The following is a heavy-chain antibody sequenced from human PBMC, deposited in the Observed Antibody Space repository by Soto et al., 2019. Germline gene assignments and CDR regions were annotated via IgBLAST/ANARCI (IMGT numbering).Heavy chain of an antibody. V-gene: IGHV3-33*01. D-gene: IGHD4-17*01. J-gene: IGHJ6*03. CDR3: ARADYGDYPLRYYYYYMDV. CDR1: GFTFSSYG. CDR2: IWCDGSSK. Sequence: QPGGSLRLSCAASGFTFSSYGMHWVRQAPGKGLEWVSVIWCDGSSKYYADSVKGRFTISRDNSKNTLYLQMNSLRAEDTAVYYCARADYGDYPLRYYYYYMDVWGKGTTVTVSS.